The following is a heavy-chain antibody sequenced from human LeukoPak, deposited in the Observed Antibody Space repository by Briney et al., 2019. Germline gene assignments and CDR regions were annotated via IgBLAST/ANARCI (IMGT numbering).Heavy chain of an antibody. V-gene: IGHV4-4*02. CDR1: GGSMNRSHW. CDR2: IYRRGST. Sequence: WETLSLTCAVSGGSMNRSHWWGRARPPPGKGLEWIGEIYRRGSTNCNPALKRRVTISVDKSKNQFSLKLSSVTAADTAMYYCARDFLMAGRAFDICGQGKMIIV. CDR3: ARDFLMAGRAFDI. J-gene: IGHJ3*02. D-gene: IGHD6-19*01.